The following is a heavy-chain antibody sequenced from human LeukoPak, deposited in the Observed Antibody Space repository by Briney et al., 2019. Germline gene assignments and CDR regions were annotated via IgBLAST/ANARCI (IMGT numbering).Heavy chain of an antibody. CDR3: ARGNRGIAARLTAFDI. V-gene: IGHV3-53*01. CDR2: IYSGGST. D-gene: IGHD6-6*01. Sequence: GGSLRLSCAASGFTVSSNYMSWVRQAPGKGLEWVSVIYSGGSTYYADSVKGRFTISRDNSKNTLYLQMNSLRAEDTAVYYCARGNRGIAARLTAFDIWGQGTMVTVSS. CDR1: GFTVSSNY. J-gene: IGHJ3*02.